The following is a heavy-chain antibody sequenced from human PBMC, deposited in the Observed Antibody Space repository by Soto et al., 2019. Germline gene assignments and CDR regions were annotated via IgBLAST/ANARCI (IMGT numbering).Heavy chain of an antibody. CDR2: IVVGSGNT. CDR1: GFTFTSSA. V-gene: IGHV1-58*01. Sequence: SVKVSCKASGFTFTSSAVQWVRQARGQRLEWIGWIVVGSGNTNYAQKFQERVTITRDMSTSTAYMELSSLRSEDTAVYYCAADLHSSSWYRYYCHYGMDVWGQGTTVTVSS. J-gene: IGHJ6*02. CDR3: AADLHSSSWYRYYCHYGMDV. D-gene: IGHD6-13*01.